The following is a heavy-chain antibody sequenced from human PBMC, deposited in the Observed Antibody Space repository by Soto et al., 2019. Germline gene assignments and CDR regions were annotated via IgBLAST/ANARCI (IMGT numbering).Heavy chain of an antibody. Sequence: EVQLVESGGGLVQPGGSLRLSCAASGFTLSDHYMDWVRQAPGKGLEWVGRTRNKANSYTTEYAASVKGRFAISRDDSKNSLYLQMNSLKTEDTAVYYCARVGVMITFASYYYYYGMDVWGQGTTVTVSS. CDR2: TRNKANSYTT. J-gene: IGHJ6*02. V-gene: IGHV3-72*01. CDR3: ARVGVMITFASYYYYYGMDV. CDR1: GFTLSDHY. D-gene: IGHD3-16*01.